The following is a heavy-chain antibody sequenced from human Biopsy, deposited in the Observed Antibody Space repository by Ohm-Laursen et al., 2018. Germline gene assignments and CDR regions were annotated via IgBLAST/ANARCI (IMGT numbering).Heavy chain of an antibody. CDR1: GDSSSGYF. CDR2: INQSGST. CDR3: VRGTVTGFNALILLPARGWFDS. V-gene: IGHV4-34*01. J-gene: IGHJ5*01. Sequence: SQTLSLTCAVIGDSSSGYFWNWIRQPPGKGLEWIGEINQSGSTKYNPSLKSRVAISVDTSKTQFSLTLRSLTAADRVMYYGVRGTVTGFNALILLPARGWFDSWGQGTPVTVSS. D-gene: IGHD3-3*02.